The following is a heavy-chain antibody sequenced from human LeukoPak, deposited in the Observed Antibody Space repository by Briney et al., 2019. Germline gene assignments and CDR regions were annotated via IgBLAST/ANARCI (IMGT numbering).Heavy chain of an antibody. Sequence: SETLSLTCTVSGGSISSGGYYWSWIRQHPGKGLEWIGYIYYSGSTYYNPSLKSRVTISVDTSKNQFSLKLSSVTAADTAVYYCARGGGVIVPFDYWGQGTLVTVSS. CDR3: ARGGGVIVPFDY. CDR2: IYYSGST. CDR1: GGSISSGGYY. J-gene: IGHJ4*02. V-gene: IGHV4-31*03. D-gene: IGHD3-16*02.